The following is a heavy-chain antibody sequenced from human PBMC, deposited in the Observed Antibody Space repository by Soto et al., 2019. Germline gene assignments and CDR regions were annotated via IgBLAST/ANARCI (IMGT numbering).Heavy chain of an antibody. Sequence: QVQLVESGGGVVQPGRSLRLSCAASGFTFSSYGMHWVRQAPGKGLEWVAVISYDGSNKYYADSVKGRFTISRDNSKNTLYLQMNSLSADDTAVYYCAKDYGYCSGGSCYSSGWFDPWGQGTLVTVSS. V-gene: IGHV3-30*18. J-gene: IGHJ5*02. D-gene: IGHD2-15*01. CDR3: AKDYGYCSGGSCYSSGWFDP. CDR1: GFTFSSYG. CDR2: ISYDGSNK.